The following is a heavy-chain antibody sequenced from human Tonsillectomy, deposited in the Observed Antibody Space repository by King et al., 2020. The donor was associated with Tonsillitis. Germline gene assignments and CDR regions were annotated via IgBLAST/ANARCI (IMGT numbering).Heavy chain of an antibody. V-gene: IGHV3-30*01. D-gene: IGHD6-19*01. J-gene: IGHJ4*02. CDR1: GFTFSSYS. Sequence: VQLVESGGGVGQPGRSLRLSCAASGFTFSSYSIHWVRQAPGKGLDWGAVISYDGRNKYYSDSVKGRFTISRDNSKNTLYLQMNSLRTEDTAVYFCAGEQWLVPSPFDYWGQGTLVTVSS. CDR3: AGEQWLVPSPFDY. CDR2: ISYDGRNK.